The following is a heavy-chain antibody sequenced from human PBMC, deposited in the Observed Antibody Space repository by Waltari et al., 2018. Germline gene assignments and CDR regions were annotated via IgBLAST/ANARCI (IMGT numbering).Heavy chain of an antibody. V-gene: IGHV1-69*09. CDR2: IIPILGIA. CDR1: GGTFSSYA. J-gene: IGHJ5*02. Sequence: QVQLVQSGAEVKKPGSSVTVSCKASGGTFSSYAIRWVRPAPGQGLEWMGRIIPILGIANYAQKFQGRVTITADKSTSTAYMELSSLRSEDTAVYYCARDGGRGYDSSGYYWFDPWGQGTLVTVSS. CDR3: ARDGGRGYDSSGYYWFDP. D-gene: IGHD3-22*01.